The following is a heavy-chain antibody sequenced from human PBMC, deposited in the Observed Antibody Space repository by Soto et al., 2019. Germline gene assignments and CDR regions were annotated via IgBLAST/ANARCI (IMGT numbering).Heavy chain of an antibody. D-gene: IGHD6-13*01. CDR2: ISGYNGNT. CDR1: GYTFSNYG. Sequence: QVQLVQSGAEVKKPGASVKVSCKTSGYTFSNYGISWVRQAPGQGPEWMGWISGYNGNTNYAQKFQGRVSMTTDTSTSTVYMDLRSLSSDDTAVYYCARGGSSWSAEYYQHWGQGTLDIVSS. J-gene: IGHJ1*01. CDR3: ARGGSSWSAEYYQH. V-gene: IGHV1-18*01.